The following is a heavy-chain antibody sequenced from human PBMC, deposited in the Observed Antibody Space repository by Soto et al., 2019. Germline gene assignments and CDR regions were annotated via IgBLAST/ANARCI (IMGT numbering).Heavy chain of an antibody. V-gene: IGHV4-31*03. J-gene: IGHJ3*02. D-gene: IGHD3-3*01. Sequence: SETLSLTCTVSGGSISSGGYYWSWIRQHPGKGLEWIVCIYYSGSTYYNPSLKSRVTISVDTSKNQFSLKLSSVTAADTAVYYCARVGYYDFWSGYYRSQHDAFDIWGQGTMVTVSS. CDR1: GGSISSGGYY. CDR3: ARVGYYDFWSGYYRSQHDAFDI. CDR2: IYYSGST.